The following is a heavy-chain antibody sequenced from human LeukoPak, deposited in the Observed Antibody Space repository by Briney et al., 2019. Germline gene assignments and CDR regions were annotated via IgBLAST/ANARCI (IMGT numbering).Heavy chain of an antibody. J-gene: IGHJ5*02. CDR2: IRYDGSNK. Sequence: PGGSLRLSCGASGFTFSSYGMHWVRQAPGKGREWVAFIRYDGSNKYYADSVKGRFTISRDNSKNTLYLQMNSLRAEDTAVYYCAKDRMGDIVVVPAAIRFDPWGQGTLVTVSS. D-gene: IGHD2-2*01. V-gene: IGHV3-30*02. CDR3: AKDRMGDIVVVPAAIRFDP. CDR1: GFTFSSYG.